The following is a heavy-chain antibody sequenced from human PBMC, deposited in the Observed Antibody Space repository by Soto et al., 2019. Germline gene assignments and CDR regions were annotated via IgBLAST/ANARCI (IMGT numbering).Heavy chain of an antibody. CDR3: AKDLTSGWSLDY. V-gene: IGHV3-30*18. CDR2: ISYVGCKN. D-gene: IGHD6-19*01. Sequence: PGGSLRLSCAASGFTFSSCAMHWVRQAPGKGLEWVAIISYVGCKNYYADSVKGRVTISSDNSKNTLYLQMNSLRAEYTAVYYCAKDLTSGWSLDYWGQGALVTVSS. CDR1: GFTFSSCA. J-gene: IGHJ4*02.